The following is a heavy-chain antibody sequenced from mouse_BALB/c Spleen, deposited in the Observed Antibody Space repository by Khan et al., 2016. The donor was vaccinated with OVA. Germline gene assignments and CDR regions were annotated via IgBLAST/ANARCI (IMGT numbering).Heavy chain of an antibody. D-gene: IGHD2-1*01. CDR1: GFSLTSYG. CDR3: ARHGYYGNYGPYFDV. V-gene: IGHV2-6-1*01. J-gene: IGHJ1*01. Sequence: QVTLKESGPGLVAPSQSLSITCTISGFSLTSYGVHWVRQPPGKGLEWLVVIWSDGHTTYNSALKSRLSISKDNSKSQVFLKMNSLQTEDTAMYYCARHGYYGNYGPYFDVWGAGTTVTVSS. CDR2: IWSDGHT.